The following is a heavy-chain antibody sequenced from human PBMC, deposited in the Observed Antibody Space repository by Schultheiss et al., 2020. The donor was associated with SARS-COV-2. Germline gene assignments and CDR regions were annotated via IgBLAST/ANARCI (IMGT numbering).Heavy chain of an antibody. CDR3: ARHIAGAVITGDFDY. D-gene: IGHD3-22*01. V-gene: IGHV4-39*01. Sequence: SETLSLTCTVAGGSISSSIYYWGWIRQPPGKGLEWIGSIYYSGSTYYNTSLKSRVTISVDTSKNQFSLKLSSVTAADTAVYYYARHIAGAVITGDFDYCGQGPLVTVSS. CDR1: GGSISSSIYY. J-gene: IGHJ4*02. CDR2: IYYSGST.